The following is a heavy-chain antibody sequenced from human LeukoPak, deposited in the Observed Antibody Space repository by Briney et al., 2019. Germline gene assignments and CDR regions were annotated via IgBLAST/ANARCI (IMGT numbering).Heavy chain of an antibody. CDR3: AKGGPYSSSWGGKFDH. CDR1: GFTFSSYA. CDR2: ISGSGDRT. D-gene: IGHD6-13*01. J-gene: IGHJ4*02. V-gene: IGHV3-23*01. Sequence: PGGSLRLSCAASGFTFSSYAMNWVRQAPGKRLEWVSSISGSGDRTYYADSVNGRFTISRDNSKNTLYLQMNSLRAEDTAIYYCAKGGPYSSSWGGKFDHWGQGTLVTVSS.